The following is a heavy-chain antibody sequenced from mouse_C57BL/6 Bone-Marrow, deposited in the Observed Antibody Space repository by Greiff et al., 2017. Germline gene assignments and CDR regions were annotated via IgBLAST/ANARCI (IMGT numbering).Heavy chain of an antibody. J-gene: IGHJ4*01. V-gene: IGHV1-50*01. CDR2: IDPSDSDT. Sequence: QVQLQQPGAELVKPGASVKLSCKASGYTFTSYWMQWVKQRPGKGLEWIGEIDPSDSDTNYNQKFKGKATLTVDTSSRTAYMQHSSLTSEDSAVYYCARSAMDYWGQGTSVTVSS. CDR1: GYTFTSYW. CDR3: ARSAMDY.